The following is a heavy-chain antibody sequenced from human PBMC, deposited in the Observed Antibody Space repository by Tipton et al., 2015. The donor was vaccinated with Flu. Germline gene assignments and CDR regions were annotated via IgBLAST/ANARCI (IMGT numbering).Heavy chain of an antibody. J-gene: IGHJ5*02. CDR2: INPRGGST. Sequence: QVQLVQSGAEVKEPGASVKVSCKASGYTFTSYYMHWVRQAPGQGPEWMGLINPRGGSTTYAQRFQGRVTMTRDTSTSTFYMELSSLRSQDTAIYYCARDGNYYASFDPWGQGTLVTVSS. CDR3: ARDGNYYASFDP. V-gene: IGHV1-46*01. D-gene: IGHD3-10*01. CDR1: GYTFTSYY.